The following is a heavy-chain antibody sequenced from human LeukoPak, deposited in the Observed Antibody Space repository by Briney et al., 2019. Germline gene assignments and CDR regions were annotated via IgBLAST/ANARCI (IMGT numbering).Heavy chain of an antibody. Sequence: ASVKVSCKASGGTFSSYAIIWVRQAPGQGLEWMGRIIPILGIANYAQKFQGRVTITADKSTSTAYMEISSLRSEDTAVYYCAREGRRDGYRPDTFDYWGQGTLVTVSS. J-gene: IGHJ4*02. CDR3: AREGRRDGYRPDTFDY. CDR2: IIPILGIA. V-gene: IGHV1-69*04. CDR1: GGTFSSYA. D-gene: IGHD5-24*01.